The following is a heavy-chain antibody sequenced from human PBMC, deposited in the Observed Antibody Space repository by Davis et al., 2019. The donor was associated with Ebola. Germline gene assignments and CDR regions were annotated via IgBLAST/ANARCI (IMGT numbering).Heavy chain of an antibody. CDR2: TYYGGDT. CDR1: GFAVSRNY. D-gene: IGHD5-24*01. V-gene: IGHV3-53*01. J-gene: IGHJ4*02. Sequence: GESLKISCAASGFAVSRNYMSWVRQAPGQGLEWVSLTYYGGDTYYADSVKGRFTISRDNSKNTVYLQMNSLRVEDTAVYYCARSLGGDVYTFFDSWGQGNLVTVSS. CDR3: ARSLGGDVYTFFDS.